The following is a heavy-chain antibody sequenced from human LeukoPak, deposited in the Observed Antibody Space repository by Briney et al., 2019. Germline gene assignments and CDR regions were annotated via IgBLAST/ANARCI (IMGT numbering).Heavy chain of an antibody. CDR3: ARAIGHNDY. CDR2: INPNSGGT. D-gene: IGHD2-21*01. J-gene: IGHJ4*02. Sequence: ASVKVSCKASGYTFTDYYIHWVRQAPGQGLEWMGWINPNSGGTNYAQKFQGRVTMTRDTSISTAYMELSRLRSDDTAVYYCARAIGHNDYWGQGTLVTVSS. V-gene: IGHV1-2*02. CDR1: GYTFTDYY.